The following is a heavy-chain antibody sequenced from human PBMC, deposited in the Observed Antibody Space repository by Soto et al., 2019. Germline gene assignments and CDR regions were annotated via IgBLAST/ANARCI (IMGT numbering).Heavy chain of an antibody. J-gene: IGHJ4*02. D-gene: IGHD1-26*01. Sequence: EVQLVESGGGLVQPGGSLRLSCAASGFTFSSYAMSWVRQAPGKGLEWVSAISGSGGSTYYADSVKGRYTISRDNSKKTLYLQMNSLRAEDTAVYYCDLTDESYFTFWGQGTLVTVSS. CDR1: GFTFSSYA. V-gene: IGHV3-23*04. CDR2: ISGSGGST. CDR3: DLTDESYFTF.